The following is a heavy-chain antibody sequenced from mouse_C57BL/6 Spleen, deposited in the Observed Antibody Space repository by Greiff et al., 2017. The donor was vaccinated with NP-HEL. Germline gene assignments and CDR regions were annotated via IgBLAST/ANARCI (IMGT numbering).Heavy chain of an antibody. D-gene: IGHD1-1*01. V-gene: IGHV10-1*01. CDR2: IRSKSNNYAT. CDR1: GFSFNTYA. Sequence: EVQRVESGGGLVQPKGSLKLSCAASGFSFNTYAMNWVRQAPGKGLEWVARIRSKSNNYATYYADSVKDRFTISRDDSESMLYLQMNNLKTEDTAMYYCVRGSKGDYYAMDYWGQGTSVTVSS. J-gene: IGHJ4*01. CDR3: VRGSKGDYYAMDY.